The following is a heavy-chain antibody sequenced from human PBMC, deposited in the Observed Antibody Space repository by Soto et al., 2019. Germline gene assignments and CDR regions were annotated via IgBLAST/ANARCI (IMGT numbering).Heavy chain of an antibody. Sequence: ASVKVSCKAAGYTLTTFGVSWVRQAPGQRLEWMGWINADNGNTKYSQKFQGRVTFTRDTSANTAYMELSSLISEDTAVYYCARPKDYDDCLDLWGQGTLVTVSS. J-gene: IGHJ4*02. V-gene: IGHV1-3*01. CDR1: GYTLTTFG. D-gene: IGHD3-22*01. CDR3: ARPKDYDDCLDL. CDR2: INADNGNT.